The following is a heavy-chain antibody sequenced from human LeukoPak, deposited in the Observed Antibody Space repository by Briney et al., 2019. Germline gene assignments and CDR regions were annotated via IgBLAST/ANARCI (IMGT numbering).Heavy chain of an antibody. D-gene: IGHD6-19*01. CDR2: ISGSGGST. Sequence: PGGSLRLSCAASGFTFSSYALRWVRPAPGKGVEWGSAISGSGGSTFYAGSVKGRFTISRDNPKNTLYLQMDSLRAEDTAVYYCAKNPSCSSGWYGLDFDYWGQGSLVTVSS. CDR1: GFTFSSYA. J-gene: IGHJ4*02. V-gene: IGHV3-23*01. CDR3: AKNPSCSSGWYGLDFDY.